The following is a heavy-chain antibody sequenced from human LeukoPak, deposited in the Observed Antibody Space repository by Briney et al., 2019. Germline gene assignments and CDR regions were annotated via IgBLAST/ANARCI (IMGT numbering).Heavy chain of an antibody. CDR2: IGTSGGST. J-gene: IGHJ4*02. CDR1: GFTFGNFP. Sequence: GGSLRLSCAASGFTFGNFPMIWVRQAPGKGLEWVSAIGTSGGSTYYADSVKGRFTISRDDSKNTLHLQMNSLRPEDTAVYYCAKDRGFWGQGTLVTVSS. V-gene: IGHV3-23*01. CDR3: AKDRGF. D-gene: IGHD6-25*01.